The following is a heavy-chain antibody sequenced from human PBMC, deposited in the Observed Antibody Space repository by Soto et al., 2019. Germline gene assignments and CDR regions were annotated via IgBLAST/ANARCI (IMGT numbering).Heavy chain of an antibody. CDR3: ARLGQVYYYYYMDV. CDR1: GGSISSYY. J-gene: IGHJ6*03. Sequence: PSETLSLTCTVSGGSISSYYWSWIRQPPGKGLEWIGYIYYSGSTNYDPSLKSRVTISVDTSKNQFSLKLSSVTAADTAVYYCARLGQVYYYYYMDVWGKGTTVTVSS. CDR2: IYYSGST. V-gene: IGHV4-59*08.